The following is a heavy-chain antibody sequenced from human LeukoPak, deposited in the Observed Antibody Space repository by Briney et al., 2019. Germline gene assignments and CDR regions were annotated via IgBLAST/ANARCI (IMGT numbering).Heavy chain of an antibody. CDR1: GGSISSSSYY. J-gene: IGHJ4*02. CDR2: IYYSGST. CDR3: ARRSVETVMARPFDY. Sequence: SETLSLTCTVSGGSISSSSYYWGWIRQPPGKGLEWIGSIYYSGSTYYNPSLKSRVSMSQDTSKNQFPLKLYSVTAADTAVYYCARRSVETVMARPFDYWGQGTLVIVSS. V-gene: IGHV4-39*06. D-gene: IGHD5-18*01.